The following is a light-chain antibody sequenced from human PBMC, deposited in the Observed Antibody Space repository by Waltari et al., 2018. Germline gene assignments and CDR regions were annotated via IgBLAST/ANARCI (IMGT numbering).Light chain of an antibody. Sequence: DIQLTHSPSTLSRSVGDRVTLTCRASQTVKNNLARYQQKPGKAPKVLLHKASRLERGVRARFSGSGSGTEFTLTISSLQPDDFATYYCQAYDTLPVTFGGGTKVEIK. J-gene: IGKJ4*01. CDR1: QTVKNN. V-gene: IGKV1-5*03. CDR3: QAYDTLPVT. CDR2: KAS.